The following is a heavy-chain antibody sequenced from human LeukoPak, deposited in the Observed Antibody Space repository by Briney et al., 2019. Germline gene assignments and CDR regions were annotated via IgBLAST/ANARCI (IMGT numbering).Heavy chain of an antibody. CDR3: ASVKGWGSGSYFRQFDP. CDR2: INSSSSST. D-gene: IGHD3-10*01. Sequence: PWGSLRLSCAASGFTFSNYYMSWIRQAPGKGLEWISCINSSSSSTNYADSVNGVFAISRANEKTSLYLHMNSLRAEDTAVYYGASVKGWGSGSYFRQFDPWGQGTLVTVSS. V-gene: IGHV3-11*06. CDR1: GFTFSNYY. J-gene: IGHJ5*02.